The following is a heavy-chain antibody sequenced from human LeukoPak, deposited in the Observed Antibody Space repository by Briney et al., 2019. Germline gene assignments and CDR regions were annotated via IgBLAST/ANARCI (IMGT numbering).Heavy chain of an antibody. CDR1: GDSINSFY. J-gene: IGHJ5*02. CDR2: IYYRLST. V-gene: IGHV4-59*01. Sequence: PSETLSPTCSVSGDSINSFYRSWIRQPPEKGLEWIGSIYYRLSTNYNPSLKSRLTISLDTSKNQLSLKLSSVTAADTAVYYCARGLNWIDPWGQGILVTVPS. CDR3: ARGLNWIDP.